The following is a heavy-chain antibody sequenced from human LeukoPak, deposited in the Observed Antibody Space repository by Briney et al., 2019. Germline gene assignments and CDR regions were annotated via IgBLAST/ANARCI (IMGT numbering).Heavy chain of an antibody. Sequence: PGGSLRLSCAASGFTFSTYAVNWVRQAPGKGLEWVSTISGSGASTYYADYVKGRFTISRDNSKDTLYLQMNSLRAEDTAVYYCAKGPVPLPPTRSFDYWGQGTLVTVSS. CDR2: ISGSGAST. J-gene: IGHJ4*02. D-gene: IGHD2-21*02. CDR1: GFTFSTYA. V-gene: IGHV3-23*01. CDR3: AKGPVPLPPTRSFDY.